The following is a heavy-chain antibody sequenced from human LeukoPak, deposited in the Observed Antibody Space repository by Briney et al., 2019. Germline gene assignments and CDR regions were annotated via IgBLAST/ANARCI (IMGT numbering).Heavy chain of an antibody. V-gene: IGHV1-69*06. CDR2: IIPIFGTA. CDR3: AREGGGAAGTEPPYHYYYYYMDV. D-gene: IGHD6-13*01. Sequence: SVKVSCKASGGTFSSYAISWVRQAPGQGLEWMGGIIPIFGTANYAQKFQGRVTITADKSTSTAYMELSSLRSEDTAVYYCAREGGGAAGTEPPYHYYYYYMDVWGKGTTVTVSS. CDR1: GGTFSSYA. J-gene: IGHJ6*03.